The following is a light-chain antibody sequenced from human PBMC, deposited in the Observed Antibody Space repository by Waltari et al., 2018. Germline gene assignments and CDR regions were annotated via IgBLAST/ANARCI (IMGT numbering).Light chain of an antibody. CDR1: QSVYNY. J-gene: IGKJ2*02. Sequence: EIVLTQSPATLSLSPGERATLSCRASQSVYNYLVWYQQKPGQAPRLLIYDTTNRATVIPARVSGSGSGTDFTLTISSLEPEDFAVYYCQQRSAWPGTFGQGTKLDIK. CDR2: DTT. CDR3: QQRSAWPGT. V-gene: IGKV3-11*01.